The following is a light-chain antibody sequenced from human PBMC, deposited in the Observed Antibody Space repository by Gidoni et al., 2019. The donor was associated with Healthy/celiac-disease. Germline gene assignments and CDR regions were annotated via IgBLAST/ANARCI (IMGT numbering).Light chain of an antibody. CDR3: QQYHGTPWT. V-gene: IGKV4-1*01. CDR1: QRVLYRFDSKND. Sequence: VRTRYQGCLALSLGERATINCKSSQRVLYRFDSKNDLAWYQQKPGQLPQLPIYWASVREFGVPDRFIGSGSGTDVTITISSMQAEDVAVYYCQQYHGTPWTFGQGTKVEIK. J-gene: IGKJ1*01. CDR2: WAS.